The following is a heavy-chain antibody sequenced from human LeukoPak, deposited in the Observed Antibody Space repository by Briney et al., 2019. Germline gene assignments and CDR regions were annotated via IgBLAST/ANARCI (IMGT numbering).Heavy chain of an antibody. D-gene: IGHD1-1*01. CDR1: GFTFSSYW. V-gene: IGHV3-74*01. CDR2: INSDGSST. Sequence: GGSLGLSCAASGFTFSSYWMDWVRQAPGKGLVWVSRINSDGSSTSYADSVKGRFTISRDNAKNTLYLQMNSLRAEDTAVYYCAREGYGDAFDIWGQGTMVTVSS. CDR3: AREGYGDAFDI. J-gene: IGHJ3*02.